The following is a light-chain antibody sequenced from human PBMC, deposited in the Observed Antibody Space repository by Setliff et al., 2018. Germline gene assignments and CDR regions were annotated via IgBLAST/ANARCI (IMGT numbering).Light chain of an antibody. CDR3: RSYDISLSAPYV. CDR2: GNS. J-gene: IGLJ1*01. CDR1: SSNIGAGYD. V-gene: IGLV1-40*01. Sequence: QSVLTQPPSVSGAPGQRVTISCTGSSSNIGAGYDVHWYQQLPGTAPKLLIYGNSNRPSGVPDRFSGSKSVTSASLAITGLQAEDEADYYCRSYDISLSAPYVFGTGTKGTVL.